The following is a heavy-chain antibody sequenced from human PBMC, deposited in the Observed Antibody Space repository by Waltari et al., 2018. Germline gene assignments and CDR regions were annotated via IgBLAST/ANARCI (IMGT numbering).Heavy chain of an antibody. V-gene: IGHV4-38-2*01. CDR3: ARNRASSSWGDFDY. CDR1: GSSVSSGYC. Sequence: QVQLQESGPGLVKPSETLSLTCGGSGSSVSSGYCGGWFRPPPGKGLEWIGSISHTGITYYKPSLKSRVTISLATSKNQFSLKLNSVTAADTAVYYCARNRASSSWGDFDYWGQGTLVTVSS. J-gene: IGHJ4*02. CDR2: ISHTGIT. D-gene: IGHD6-13*01.